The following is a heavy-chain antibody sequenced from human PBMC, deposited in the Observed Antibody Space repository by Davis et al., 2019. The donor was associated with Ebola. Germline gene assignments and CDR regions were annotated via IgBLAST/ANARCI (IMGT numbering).Heavy chain of an antibody. CDR3: VKESQWLATRENPFDY. V-gene: IGHV3-23*01. CDR2: ISGSGGST. J-gene: IGHJ4*02. Sequence: PGGSLRLSCAASGFTFSSYAMSWVRQAPGKGLEWVSAISGSGGSTYYADSVKGRFTISRDNSKNTLYLQMSSLRAEDTAVYYCVKESQWLATRENPFDYWGQGTLVTVSS. D-gene: IGHD6-19*01. CDR1: GFTFSSYA.